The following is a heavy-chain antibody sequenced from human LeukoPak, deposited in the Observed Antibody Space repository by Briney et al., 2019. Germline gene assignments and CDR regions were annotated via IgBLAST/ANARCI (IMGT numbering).Heavy chain of an antibody. D-gene: IGHD1-26*01. V-gene: IGHV1-46*01. J-gene: IGHJ5*02. Sequence: ASVKVSCKASGYTFTSYAISWVRQAPGQGLECMGIINPSGGSTSYAQKFQGRVTMTRDMSTSTVYMELSSLRSEDTAVYYCARGGVGATTYVWFDPWGQGTLVTVSS. CDR2: INPSGGST. CDR1: GYTFTSYA. CDR3: ARGGVGATTYVWFDP.